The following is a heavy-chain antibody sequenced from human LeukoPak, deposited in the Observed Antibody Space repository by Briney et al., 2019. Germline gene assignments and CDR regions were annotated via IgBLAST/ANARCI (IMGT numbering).Heavy chain of an antibody. J-gene: IGHJ4*02. D-gene: IGHD6-13*01. CDR2: ISSDGSNK. CDR1: RFTFSSYG. Sequence: GGSLRLSCAASRFTFSSYGMHWVSQAPGKGLEWVAVISSDGSNKYYADSVKGRFTISRDNSKNMLYLQMNSLRAEDTAVHYCANDWQQLNYWGQGTLVTVSS. V-gene: IGHV3-30*18. CDR3: ANDWQQLNY.